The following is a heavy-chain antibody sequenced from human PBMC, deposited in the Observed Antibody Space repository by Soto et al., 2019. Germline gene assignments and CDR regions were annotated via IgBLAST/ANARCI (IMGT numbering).Heavy chain of an antibody. J-gene: IGHJ4*02. Sequence: GGSLRLSCTASGFMFGSYWMTWVRHVPGKGLQWVANIKRDGSEKYYVDFVKGRFTISRDNADNSVFLDMNNLRVDDTATYYCARVRATDYEIDYWGQGALVTVSS. CDR3: ARVRATDYEIDY. D-gene: IGHD4-17*01. V-gene: IGHV3-7*03. CDR2: IKRDGSEK. CDR1: GFMFGSYW.